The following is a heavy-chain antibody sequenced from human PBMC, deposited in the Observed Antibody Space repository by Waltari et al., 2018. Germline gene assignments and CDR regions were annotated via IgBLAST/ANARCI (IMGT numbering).Heavy chain of an antibody. CDR1: GFSFNLYA. CDR2: IRADGTTT. Sequence: EVQLLESGGGLVQPGGSLRLSCAASGFSFNLYAMTWVRQAPGKGLEWVSSIRADGTTTKYADSVKGRFTISRDDSKNTLSLQVNSLRVEDTAIYYCAKDWGLGGVAATPSDWGQGTLVTVSS. CDR3: AKDWGLGGVAATPSD. V-gene: IGHV3-23*01. D-gene: IGHD2-15*01. J-gene: IGHJ4*02.